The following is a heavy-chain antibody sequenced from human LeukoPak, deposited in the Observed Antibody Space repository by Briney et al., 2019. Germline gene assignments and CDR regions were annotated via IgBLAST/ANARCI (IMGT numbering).Heavy chain of an antibody. D-gene: IGHD3-22*01. Sequence: GGSLRLSCAASGFTFSSYWMSWVRQAPGKGLEWVANIKQDGSEKYYVDSVKGRFTISRDNAKNSLYLQMDSLRAEDTAVYYCARGGGYYYFDYWGQGTLVTVSS. CDR2: IKQDGSEK. J-gene: IGHJ4*02. V-gene: IGHV3-7*01. CDR1: GFTFSSYW. CDR3: ARGGGYYYFDY.